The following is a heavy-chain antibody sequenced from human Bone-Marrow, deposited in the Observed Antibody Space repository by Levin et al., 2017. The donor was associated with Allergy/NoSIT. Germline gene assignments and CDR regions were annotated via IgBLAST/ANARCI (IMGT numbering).Heavy chain of an antibody. V-gene: IGHV4-31*03. J-gene: IGHJ4*02. CDR2: MYYSGST. CDR3: AREGTPQSWDY. Sequence: SETLSLTCTVSGGSISSGGYYWTWIRQRPGKGLEWIGYMYYSGSTYYNPSLKSRVTISVDTSKNQFSLKLSSVTAADTAVYYCAREGTPQSWDYWGQGILVTVSS. D-gene: IGHD1-14*01. CDR1: GGSISSGGYY.